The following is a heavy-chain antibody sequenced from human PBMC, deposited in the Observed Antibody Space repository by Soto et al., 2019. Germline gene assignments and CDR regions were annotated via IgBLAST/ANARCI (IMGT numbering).Heavy chain of an antibody. CDR1: GGSINSYY. J-gene: IGHJ6*02. Sequence: QVQLQESGPGLVKPSETLSLTCTVSGGSINSYYWSWIRQPPGKGLEWIGYIYYTGSANYNPSLKSRATISIDTSRTQFSLKLRSVTAADTAVYYCARDAISMVRRVIIFGGMDVWGQGTTVTVSS. CDR2: IYYTGSA. V-gene: IGHV4-59*01. D-gene: IGHD3-10*01. CDR3: ARDAISMVRRVIIFGGMDV.